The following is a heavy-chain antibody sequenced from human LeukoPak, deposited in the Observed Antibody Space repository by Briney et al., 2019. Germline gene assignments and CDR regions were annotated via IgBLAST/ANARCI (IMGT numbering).Heavy chain of an antibody. CDR2: ISSSSSYI. J-gene: IGHJ4*02. CDR3: ARDTHYYDSSGYQDY. V-gene: IGHV3-21*01. Sequence: GGSLRLSCAASGFTFSSYSMNWVRQAPGKGLEWVSSISSSSSYIYYADSVKGRFTISRDNSKNTLYLQMNSLRAEDTAVYYCARDTHYYDSSGYQDYWGQGTLVTVSS. CDR1: GFTFSSYS. D-gene: IGHD3-22*01.